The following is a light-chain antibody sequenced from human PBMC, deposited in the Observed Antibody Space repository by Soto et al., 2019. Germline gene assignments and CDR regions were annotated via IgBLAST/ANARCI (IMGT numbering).Light chain of an antibody. CDR2: DAS. CDR3: QQRSIWPWT. J-gene: IGKJ1*01. Sequence: TVFTQSPAPLSLSPVRSATPSWWASQSVNNYFVWYQQKPGQAPRLLIYDASKRATGIPARFSGSGSGTDFTLTISSLEPEDFAVYYCQQRSIWPWTFGQGTKVEI. CDR1: QSVNNY. V-gene: IGKV3-11*01.